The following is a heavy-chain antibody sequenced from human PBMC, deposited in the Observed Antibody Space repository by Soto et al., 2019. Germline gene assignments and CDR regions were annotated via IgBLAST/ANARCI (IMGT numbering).Heavy chain of an antibody. D-gene: IGHD6-13*01. CDR1: GYTFTSYA. CDR3: ARDPSTPLRQQLVLRGMDV. J-gene: IGHJ6*02. Sequence: GASVKVSCKASGYTFTSYAMHWVRQAPGQRLEWMGWINAGNGNTKYSQKFQGRVTITRDTSASTAYMELSSLRSEDTAVYYCARDPSTPLRQQLVLRGMDVWGQGTTVTVSS. CDR2: INAGNGNT. V-gene: IGHV1-3*01.